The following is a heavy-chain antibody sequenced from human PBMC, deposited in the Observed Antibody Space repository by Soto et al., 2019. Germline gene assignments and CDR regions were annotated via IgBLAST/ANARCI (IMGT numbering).Heavy chain of an antibody. CDR1: GDSISSNNNY. V-gene: IGHV4-61*05. Sequence: SETLSLTCTVSGDSISSNNNYWTWIRQPPGRGLEWIGYIYYAGSTKYNPSLNSRVTISVDTSKNQFSLTVTSVTAADTAVYYCARLYDVDTDNWLDPWGQGTLVTVSS. J-gene: IGHJ5*02. D-gene: IGHD3-10*02. CDR3: ARLYDVDTDNWLDP. CDR2: IYYAGST.